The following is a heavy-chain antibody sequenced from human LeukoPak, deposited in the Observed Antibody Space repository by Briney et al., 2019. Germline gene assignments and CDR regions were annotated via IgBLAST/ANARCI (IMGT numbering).Heavy chain of an antibody. D-gene: IGHD6-13*01. CDR2: IYTSGST. Sequence: PSETLSLTCTVSGGSISSYYWSWIRQPAGKGLEWIGRIYTSGSTNYNPSLKSRVTMSVDTSKNQFSLKLSSVTAADTAVYYCARVRAIAAAGNYVDAFDIWGRGTMVTVSS. J-gene: IGHJ3*02. V-gene: IGHV4-4*07. CDR1: GGSISSYY. CDR3: ARVRAIAAAGNYVDAFDI.